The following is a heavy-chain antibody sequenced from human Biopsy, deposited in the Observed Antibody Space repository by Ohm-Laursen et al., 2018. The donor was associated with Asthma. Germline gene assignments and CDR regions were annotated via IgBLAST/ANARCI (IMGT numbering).Heavy chain of an antibody. CDR2: ISVYNGNT. Sequence: SVKVSCKTSGYTFNSAGITWARQAPGQGLEWMGWISVYNGNTKVAQKLQDRVTMITDTSTCTAYMELRSLRSDDTAVYFCARAVDYSHYYGIDVWGQGTTVTVS. V-gene: IGHV1-18*01. D-gene: IGHD3-10*01. J-gene: IGHJ6*02. CDR3: ARAVDYSHYYGIDV. CDR1: GYTFNSAG.